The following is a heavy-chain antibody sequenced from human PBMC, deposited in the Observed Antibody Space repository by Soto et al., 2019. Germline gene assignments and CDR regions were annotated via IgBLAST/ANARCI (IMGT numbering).Heavy chain of an antibody. D-gene: IGHD3-3*01. CDR1: GFSLDTSGVG. Sequence: QITLKESGPTLVKPTQTLTLTCTFSGFSLDTSGVGVGWIRQPPGKALEWLTLIYWDDDKRYSPSLRSRLTTIQYTXXNQVVLTMTNMDPVHTATYYCSHMESRVASYGMDVWGQGTTVTVSS. CDR2: IYWDDDK. J-gene: IGHJ6*02. V-gene: IGHV2-5*02. CDR3: SHMESRVASYGMDV.